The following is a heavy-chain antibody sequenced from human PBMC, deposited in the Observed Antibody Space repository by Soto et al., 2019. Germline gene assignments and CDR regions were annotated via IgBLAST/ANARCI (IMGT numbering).Heavy chain of an antibody. Sequence: QVQLVESGGGVVQPGRSLRLSCAASGFTFSSYGMHWVRQAPGKGLEWVAVISYDGSNKYYADSVKGRFTISRDNSKNTLYLQMHSLRAEDTDVYYCAKGKAYDFWSGDERMDVWGQGTTVTVAS. V-gene: IGHV3-30*18. CDR2: ISYDGSNK. D-gene: IGHD3-3*01. CDR1: GFTFSSYG. CDR3: AKGKAYDFWSGDERMDV. J-gene: IGHJ6*02.